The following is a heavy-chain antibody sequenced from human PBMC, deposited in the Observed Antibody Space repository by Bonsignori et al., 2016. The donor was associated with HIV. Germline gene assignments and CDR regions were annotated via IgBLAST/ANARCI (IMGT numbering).Heavy chain of an antibody. Sequence: WIRQPPGKGLEWVSAISADGGHTYYADSVKGRFTISRDNSKNTLYLQMNSLTAEDTAVYYCAKEKNGWPSPNPYFDYWGQGTLVTVSS. V-gene: IGHV3-23*01. CDR3: AKEKNGWPSPNPYFDY. J-gene: IGHJ4*02. CDR2: ISADGGHT. D-gene: IGHD6-19*01.